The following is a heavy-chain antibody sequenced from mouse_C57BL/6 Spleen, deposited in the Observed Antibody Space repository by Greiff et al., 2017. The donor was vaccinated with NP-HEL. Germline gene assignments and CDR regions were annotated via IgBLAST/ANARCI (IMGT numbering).Heavy chain of an antibody. Sequence: EVQLVESGGGLVKPGGSLKLSCAASGFTFSSYAMSWVRQTPEKRLEWVATISDGGSYTYYPDNVKGRFTISRDNAMNNLYLQMSHLKSEDTAMYYCARDDGYDDVAYWGQGTLVTVSA. CDR1: GFTFSSYA. CDR2: ISDGGSYT. J-gene: IGHJ3*01. V-gene: IGHV5-4*01. CDR3: ARDDGYDDVAY. D-gene: IGHD2-2*01.